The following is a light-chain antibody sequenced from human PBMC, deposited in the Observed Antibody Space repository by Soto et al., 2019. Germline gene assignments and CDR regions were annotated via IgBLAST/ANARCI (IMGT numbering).Light chain of an antibody. J-gene: IGLJ1*01. V-gene: IGLV2-14*01. CDR1: SSDVGAYDH. Sequence: YALTQPASVSGSPGQSITISCTATSSDVGAYDHVSWYQQHPGKAPKLMIFDVTNRPSGVSYRFSGSKSGNTASLTISGLQAEDEADYFCSSYTTTSSYVFGPGTKVTVL. CDR3: SSYTTTSSYV. CDR2: DVT.